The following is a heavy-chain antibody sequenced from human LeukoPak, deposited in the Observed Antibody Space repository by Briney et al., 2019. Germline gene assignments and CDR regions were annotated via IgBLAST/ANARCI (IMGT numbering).Heavy chain of an antibody. CDR3: ARGPGLTFFDK. CDR2: IFYSGAT. J-gene: IGHJ4*02. Sequence: SETLSLTCSISGGSINNADYYWSWIRQPPGKGLEWIGNIFYSGATDYNPSLKSRVSISVDTSKTRFYLELASVTAADTALYYCARGPGLTFFDKWGQGTLVVVSS. CDR1: GGSINNADYY. V-gene: IGHV4-30-4*01. D-gene: IGHD3-3*01.